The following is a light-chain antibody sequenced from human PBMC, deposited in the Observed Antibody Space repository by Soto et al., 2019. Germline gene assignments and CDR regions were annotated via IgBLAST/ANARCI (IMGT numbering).Light chain of an antibody. V-gene: IGKV4-1*01. J-gene: IGKJ5*01. Sequence: DIVMTQSPDSLAVSLGERATINCKSSQSILYSSNNKEKLAWYQQKPGQPPNLLIYWASTRESGVPDRFSGSGSGTEFTLTISSLQAEDVAVYYCQQYYSTPITFGQGTRLEIK. CDR1: QSILYSSNNKEK. CDR2: WAS. CDR3: QQYYSTPIT.